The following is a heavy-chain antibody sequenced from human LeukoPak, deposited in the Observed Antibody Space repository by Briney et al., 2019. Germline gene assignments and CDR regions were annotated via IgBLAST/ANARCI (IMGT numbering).Heavy chain of an antibody. J-gene: IGHJ4*02. CDR2: ISAYNGNT. Sequence: GGSVKVSCKASGYTFTSYGISWVRQAPGQGLEWMGWISAYNGNTNYAQKLQGRVTMTTDTSTSTAYTELRSLRSDDTAVYYCAREIRDRLTYYYDSSGYYHFDYWGQGTLVTVSS. CDR3: AREIRDRLTYYYDSSGYYHFDY. CDR1: GYTFTSYG. V-gene: IGHV1-18*01. D-gene: IGHD3-22*01.